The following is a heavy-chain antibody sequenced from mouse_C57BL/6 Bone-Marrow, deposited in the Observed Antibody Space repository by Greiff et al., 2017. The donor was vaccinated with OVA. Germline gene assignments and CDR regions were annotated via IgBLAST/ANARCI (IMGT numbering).Heavy chain of an antibody. J-gene: IGHJ3*01. Sequence: DVHLVESGGDLVKPGGSLKLSCAASGFTFSSYGMSWVRQTPDKRLEWVATISSGGSYTYYPDSVKGRFTISRDNAKNTLYLQTSSLKSEDTAMYYCARRVYYYGSSSLFAYWGQGTLVTVSA. D-gene: IGHD1-1*01. CDR3: ARRVYYYGSSSLFAY. CDR1: GFTFSSYG. V-gene: IGHV5-6*01. CDR2: ISSGGSYT.